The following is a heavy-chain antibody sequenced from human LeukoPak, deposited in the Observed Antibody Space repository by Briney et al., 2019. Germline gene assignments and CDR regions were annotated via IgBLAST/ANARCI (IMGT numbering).Heavy chain of an antibody. CDR1: GYTFTSYG. V-gene: IGHV1-69*06. CDR3: ARDGTWGFYGSGSYSP. Sequence: GASVKVSCKASGYTFTSYGISWVRQAPGQGLEWMGGIIPIFGTANYAQKFQGRVTITADKSTSTAYMELSSLRSEDTAVYYCARDGTWGFYGSGSYSPWGQGTLVTVSS. D-gene: IGHD3-10*01. J-gene: IGHJ5*02. CDR2: IIPIFGTA.